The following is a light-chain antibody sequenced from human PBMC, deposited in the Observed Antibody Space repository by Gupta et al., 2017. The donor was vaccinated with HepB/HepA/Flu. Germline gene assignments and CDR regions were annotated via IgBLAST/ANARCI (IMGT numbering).Light chain of an antibody. V-gene: IGKV3-15*01. CDR1: QRVSIN. J-gene: IGKJ1*01. CDR3: QEYNNWPSWT. CDR2: GAS. Sequence: EIALTQFPATLSVSPGERATLSCSASQRVSINLAWYQQKPGQAPWLLIYGASTRATGIPTRFSGSGSRTEFTLTISSLQSEDFAVYYCQEYNNWPSWTFGQGTKVEIK.